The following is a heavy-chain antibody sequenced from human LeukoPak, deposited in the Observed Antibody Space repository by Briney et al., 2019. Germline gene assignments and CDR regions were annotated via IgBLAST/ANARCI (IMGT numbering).Heavy chain of an antibody. J-gene: IGHJ1*01. CDR3: ARGGGLSSFQH. V-gene: IGHV3-7*01. D-gene: IGHD3-16*02. CDR1: GFTFSSYW. Sequence: PGGSLRLSCAASGFTFSSYWMSWVRQTPGKGLEWVANIKQDGTEKYYVDSVKGRFTISRDNAKNSLYLQMNSLRAEDTAVYYCARGGGLSSFQHWGQGTLVTVSS. CDR2: IKQDGTEK.